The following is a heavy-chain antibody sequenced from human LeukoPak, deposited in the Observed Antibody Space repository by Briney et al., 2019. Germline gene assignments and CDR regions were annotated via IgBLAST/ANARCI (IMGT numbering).Heavy chain of an antibody. Sequence: GGSLRLSCAGSTFAFGGYWIHWVRQLPGKGLAWVSRIDSAGGRRQWADSVKGRFTISRDNAKNTVYLQMNSLRPEDSAVYYCVADRGNWSGGDFWGRGTLVIVSS. V-gene: IGHV3-74*01. CDR2: IDSAGGRR. CDR3: VADRGNWSGGDF. D-gene: IGHD3-10*01. CDR1: TFAFGGYW. J-gene: IGHJ4*02.